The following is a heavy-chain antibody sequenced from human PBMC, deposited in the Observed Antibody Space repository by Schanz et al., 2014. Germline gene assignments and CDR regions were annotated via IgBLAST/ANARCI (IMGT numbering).Heavy chain of an antibody. CDR1: GYTFTNYG. D-gene: IGHD3-3*01. J-gene: IGHJ4*02. V-gene: IGHV1-18*01. CDR3: ARDRVYRFLKGENRFYFDY. CDR2: ISPYNGNT. Sequence: QVRLVQSGAELKMPGATVKVSCETSGYTFTNYGVSWVRQAPGQGLEWVAWISPYNGNTAYAQNLKGRVRMTTDTSTATAYMESRSLTSDDTAVYYCARDRVYRFLKGENRFYFDYWGQGTLVIVSS.